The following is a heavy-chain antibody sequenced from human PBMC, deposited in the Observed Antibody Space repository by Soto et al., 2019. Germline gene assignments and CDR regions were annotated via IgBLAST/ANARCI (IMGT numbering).Heavy chain of an antibody. J-gene: IGHJ4*02. V-gene: IGHV1-18*01. Sequence: ASVTVSCKASGYTFTSYGISWVRQAPGQGLEWMGWISAYNGNTNYAQKLQGRVTMTTDTSTSTAYMELRSLRSDDTAVYYCARVDCSSTSCYFDYWGQGTLVTVSS. D-gene: IGHD2-2*01. CDR1: GYTFTSYG. CDR3: ARVDCSSTSCYFDY. CDR2: ISAYNGNT.